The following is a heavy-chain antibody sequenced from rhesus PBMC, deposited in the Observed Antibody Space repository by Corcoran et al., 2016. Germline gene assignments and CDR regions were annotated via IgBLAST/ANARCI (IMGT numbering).Heavy chain of an antibody. CDR3: AQRVVFTASFDY. CDR2: IYVSSGST. V-gene: IGHV4-127*01. CDR1: GYSISSGYD. D-gene: IGHD2-27*01. J-gene: IGHJ4*01. Sequence: QVQLQESGPGVVKPSETLSLTCAVSGYSISSGYDWSWIRQPPGTGLELIGYIYVSSGSTNYNQSLTNRGTISKDPAKNQFSLKLSSVTAADTAVDYCAQRVVFTASFDYWGQGVLVTVSS.